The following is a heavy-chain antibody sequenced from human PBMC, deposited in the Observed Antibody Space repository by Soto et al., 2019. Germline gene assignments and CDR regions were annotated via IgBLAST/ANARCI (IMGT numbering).Heavy chain of an antibody. J-gene: IGHJ4*02. CDR3: AKRLRPGRQCVDC. CDR1: GFTFSDYA. CDR2: ISSSGDHT. V-gene: IGHV3-23*01. Sequence: EVQLLESGGGLVQPGGSLRLSCAASGFTFSDYAMSWVRQAPGKGLDWVSAISSSGDHTFYADSVKGRFTISRDNSKNTLYLQVNSLRAEDTAVYYCAKRLRPGRQCVDCWGQGTRVTVSS. D-gene: IGHD1-1*01.